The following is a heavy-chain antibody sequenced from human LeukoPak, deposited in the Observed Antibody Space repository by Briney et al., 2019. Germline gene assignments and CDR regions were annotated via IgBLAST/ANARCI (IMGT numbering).Heavy chain of an antibody. CDR3: ARAPPYYYDSSGYTTPEPAADY. CDR1: GYTFTDYY. V-gene: IGHV1-2*02. J-gene: IGHJ4*02. Sequence: ASVKVSCKASGYTFTDYYMHWVRQAPGQGFEWMGWINPNDGDTNYAQKFQGRVTMTRDTSISTAHMEVSRLRSDDTAVYYCARAPPYYYDSSGYTTPEPAADYWGQGTLVTVSS. CDR2: INPNDGDT. D-gene: IGHD3-22*01.